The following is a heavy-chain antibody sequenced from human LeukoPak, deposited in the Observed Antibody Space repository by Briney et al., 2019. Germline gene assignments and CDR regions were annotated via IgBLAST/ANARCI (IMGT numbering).Heavy chain of an antibody. D-gene: IGHD4-17*01. V-gene: IGHV3-23*01. J-gene: IGHJ5*02. Sequence: GGSLRLSCAASGFTFSSYGMSWVRQAPGKGLGWVSAISGSGGSTYYADSVKGRFTISRDNSKNTLYLQMNSLRAEDTAVYYCAKVSASRYGDYKSWFDPWGQGTLVTVSS. CDR3: AKVSASRYGDYKSWFDP. CDR2: ISGSGGST. CDR1: GFTFSSYG.